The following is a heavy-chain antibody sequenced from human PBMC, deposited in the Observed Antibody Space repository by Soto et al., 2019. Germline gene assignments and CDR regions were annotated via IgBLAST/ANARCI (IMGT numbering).Heavy chain of an antibody. D-gene: IGHD3-16*02. V-gene: IGHV3-23*01. CDR2: ISGSGGST. CDR1: GFTFNSYA. CDR3: AKGEHVVWGSYRYLPAPNFDY. Sequence: EVQLLESGGGLVQPGESLRLSCAASGFTFNSYAMSWVRQAPGKGLEWVSAISGSGGSTYYADSVKGRFTISRDNSKNTLYLQMNSLRAEDTAVYYCAKGEHVVWGSYRYLPAPNFDYWGQGTLVTVSS. J-gene: IGHJ4*02.